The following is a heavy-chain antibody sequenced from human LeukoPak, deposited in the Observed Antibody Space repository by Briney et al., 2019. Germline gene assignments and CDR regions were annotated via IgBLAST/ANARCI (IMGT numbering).Heavy chain of an antibody. J-gene: IGHJ3*02. CDR3: TIGLAGDWDAFDI. Sequence: GASVTVSCTTSGYTFTICAVHWVRQAPGQRLEWMGWIHADSGNTKYSQKLQGRVTIARDTSASTIYMELSSLRFEDTAVYFCTIGLAGDWDAFDIWGLGTMVTVSS. V-gene: IGHV1-3*01. D-gene: IGHD6-19*01. CDR1: GYTFTICA. CDR2: IHADSGNT.